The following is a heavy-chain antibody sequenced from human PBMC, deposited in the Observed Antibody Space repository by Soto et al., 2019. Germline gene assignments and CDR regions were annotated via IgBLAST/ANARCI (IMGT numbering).Heavy chain of an antibody. CDR1: GGPFSGYY. J-gene: IGHJ6*02. V-gene: IGHV4-34*01. D-gene: IGHD6-19*01. CDR2: IIHSGST. Sequence: SETLSLTCAIYGGPFSGYYWTWIRQPPGKGLEWIGEIIHSGSTNYNPSLKSRVTISLDTSKSQFSLKLNSVTAADTAVYYCARGERIAVAETYYYYGMDVWGQGTTVTVS. CDR3: ARGERIAVAETYYYYGMDV.